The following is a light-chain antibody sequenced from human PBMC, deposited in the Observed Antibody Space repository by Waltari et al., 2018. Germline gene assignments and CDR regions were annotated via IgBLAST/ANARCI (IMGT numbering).Light chain of an antibody. V-gene: IGKV1-9*01. CDR3: QQGNSNPWT. CDR1: QGISSY. CDR2: YAN. Sequence: DIQMSQSPSSLSASVGDRVPITCRASQGISSYLNWYQQKPGKAPKLLIDYANSLASGVPSRFSGSGSGTEFTLTISSLQHEDFATYYCQQGNSNPWTFGQGTKVEIK. J-gene: IGKJ1*01.